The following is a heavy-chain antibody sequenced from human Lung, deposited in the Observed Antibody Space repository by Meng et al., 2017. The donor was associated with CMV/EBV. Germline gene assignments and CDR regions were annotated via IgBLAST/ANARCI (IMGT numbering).Heavy chain of an antibody. J-gene: IGHJ3*02. V-gene: IGHV1-69*05. D-gene: IGHD2-8*02. Sequence: SXXVSXKASGGTFSSYAITWVRQAPGQGLESMGVIIPIFGSTNYAQRFEGRVTIVTDESTSTAYMDLSSLRSEDTAIYHCATGGNIGWGAFDIWGQGTMVTVSS. CDR1: GGTFSSYA. CDR2: IIPIFGST. CDR3: ATGGNIGWGAFDI.